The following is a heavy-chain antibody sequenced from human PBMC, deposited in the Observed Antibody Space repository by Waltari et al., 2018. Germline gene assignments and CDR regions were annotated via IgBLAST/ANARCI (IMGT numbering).Heavy chain of an antibody. CDR2: ITLTGSTT. CDR1: GFTFSSNG. CDR3: AKDWASGYSTSADYFDY. V-gene: IGHV3-23*01. D-gene: IGHD6-13*01. Sequence: EVQLLESGGGLVQPGGSLGLPCSVSGFTFSSNGIGWVRQAPGKGLEWVSGITLTGSTTYFGASVKGRFTISRDNSKTTVYLQMNGLSAEDTAVYYCAKDWASGYSTSADYFDYWGQGILVTVSS. J-gene: IGHJ4*02.